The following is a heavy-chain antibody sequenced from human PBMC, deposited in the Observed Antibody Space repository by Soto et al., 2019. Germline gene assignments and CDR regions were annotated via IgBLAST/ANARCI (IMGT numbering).Heavy chain of an antibody. J-gene: IGHJ4*02. CDR1: GFTVSSNY. CDR3: ASPRDGYNYGY. V-gene: IGHV3-53*01. CDR2: IYGGSST. D-gene: IGHD5-12*01. Sequence: GGSLRLSCAASGFTVSSNYMNWVRQAPGKGLEWVSFIYGGSSTYYADSVKGRFTISRDNSKNTLYLQMNSLRAEDAAVYYCASPRDGYNYGYWGQGTLVTVSS.